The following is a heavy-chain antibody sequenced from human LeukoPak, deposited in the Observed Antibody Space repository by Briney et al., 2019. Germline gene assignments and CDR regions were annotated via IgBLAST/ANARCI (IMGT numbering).Heavy chain of an antibody. CDR3: ARQGYYYDSSGYRRKFDY. V-gene: IGHV1-18*01. Sequence: ASVTVSCKASGYTFTSYGISWVRQAPGQGLEWMGWISAYNGNTNYAQKLQGRVTMTTDTSTSTAYMELRSLRSDDTAVYYCARQGYYYDSSGYRRKFDYWGQGTLVTVSS. J-gene: IGHJ4*02. D-gene: IGHD3-22*01. CDR2: ISAYNGNT. CDR1: GYTFTSYG.